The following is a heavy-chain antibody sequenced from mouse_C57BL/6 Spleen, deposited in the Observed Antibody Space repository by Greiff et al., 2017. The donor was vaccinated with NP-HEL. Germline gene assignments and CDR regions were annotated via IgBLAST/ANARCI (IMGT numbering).Heavy chain of an antibody. D-gene: IGHD2-2*01. J-gene: IGHJ2*01. V-gene: IGHV1-69*01. CDR1: GYTFTSYW. Sequence: VQLQQPGAELVMPGASVKLSCKASGYTFTSYWMHWVKQRPGQGLEWIGEIDPSDSYTNYNQKFKGKSTLTVDKSSSTAYMQLSSLTSEDSAVYYCARSPRRGYDVYFDYWGQGTTLTVSS. CDR2: IDPSDSYT. CDR3: ARSPRRGYDVYFDY.